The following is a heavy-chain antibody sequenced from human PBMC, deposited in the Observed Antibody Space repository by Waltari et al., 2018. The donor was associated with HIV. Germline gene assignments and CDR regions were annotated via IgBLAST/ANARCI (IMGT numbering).Heavy chain of an antibody. CDR1: GFTFSNYR. D-gene: IGHD2-2*03. J-gene: IGHJ3*02. V-gene: IGHV3-7*01. CDR3: AREFQQWMGRLFDI. Sequence: QVVESGGGLVQPGGSLRLSCAASGFTFSNYRMSWVRQAPGKGLEWVANIKEDGSEKDYVDSVKGRFTISRDNAKNSLYLQMNSLRAEDTAVYYCAREFQQWMGRLFDIWGQGTMVTVSS. CDR2: IKEDGSEK.